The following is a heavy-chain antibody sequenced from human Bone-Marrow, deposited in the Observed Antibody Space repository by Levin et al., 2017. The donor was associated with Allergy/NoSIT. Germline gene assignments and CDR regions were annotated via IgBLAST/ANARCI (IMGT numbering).Heavy chain of an antibody. V-gene: IGHV3-21*01. CDR2: ISSRSSYI. D-gene: IGHD4-17*01. CDR1: GFTFTSYT. Sequence: TTGGSLRLSCAASGFTFTSYTLTWVRQAPRKGLEWVSSISSRSSYIEETDSVKGRFTISRDNAKNSLYLQMNSLRAEDTGVYYCARVLRYGDHHFHYYVMDIWGQGTTVIVSS. J-gene: IGHJ6*02. CDR3: ARVLRYGDHHFHYYVMDI.